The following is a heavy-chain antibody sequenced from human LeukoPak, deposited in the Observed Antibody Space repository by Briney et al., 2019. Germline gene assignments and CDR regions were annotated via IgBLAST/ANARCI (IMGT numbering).Heavy chain of an antibody. J-gene: IGHJ5*02. D-gene: IGHD3-16*01. CDR3: ARDRHHLSQTYYDYVWGIRHDGGSQNWFDP. V-gene: IGHV4-59*01. CDR1: GGSFSGYY. Sequence: PSETLSLTCAVYGGSFSGYYWSWIRQPPGKGLEWIGYIYYSGSTNYNPSLKSRVTISVDTSKNQFSLKLSSVTAADTAVYYCARDRHHLSQTYYDYVWGIRHDGGSQNWFDPWGQGTLVTVSS. CDR2: IYYSGST.